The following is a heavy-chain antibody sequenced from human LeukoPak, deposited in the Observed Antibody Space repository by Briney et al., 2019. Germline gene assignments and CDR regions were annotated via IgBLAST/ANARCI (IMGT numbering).Heavy chain of an antibody. D-gene: IGHD1-1*01. J-gene: IGHJ6*03. CDR1: GFTFSSYE. V-gene: IGHV3-48*03. CDR2: ISSSGSTI. CDR3: APGTPGPTAYSSYSSPMDV. Sequence: PGGSLRLSCAASGFTFSSYEVNWVRQAPGKGLEWVSYISSSGSTIYYADSVKGRFTISRDNAKNSLYLQMNSLRAEDHAVYYGAPGTPGPTAYSSYSSPMDVWGKGTTVTVSS.